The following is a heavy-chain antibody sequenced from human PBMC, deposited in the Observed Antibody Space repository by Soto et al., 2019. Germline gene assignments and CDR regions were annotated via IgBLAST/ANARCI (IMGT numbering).Heavy chain of an antibody. CDR3: TRGDFWSGSDY. D-gene: IGHD3-3*01. CDR2: TFHSGST. Sequence: SETLSLTCDVSGDSISNNYWWTWVRQFPGEGLQWIGETFHSGSTNYYPPLRNRVNISVDTSTNRFSLMLRSVTAADTAVYYCTRGDFWSGSDYWGQGIQVTVS. V-gene: IGHV4-4*02. CDR1: GDSISNNYW. J-gene: IGHJ4*02.